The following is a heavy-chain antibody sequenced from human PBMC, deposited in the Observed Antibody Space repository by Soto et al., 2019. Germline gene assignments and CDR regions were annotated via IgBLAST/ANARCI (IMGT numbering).Heavy chain of an antibody. J-gene: IGHJ4*02. Sequence: SVKVSCKASGGTFSSYAISWVRQAPGQGLEWMGGIIPIFGTANYAQKFQGRVTITADESTSTAYMELSSLRSEDTAVYYCARDYYDSSGYPTPVYYFDYWGQGTQVTVSS. CDR2: IIPIFGTA. D-gene: IGHD3-22*01. V-gene: IGHV1-69*13. CDR1: GGTFSSYA. CDR3: ARDYYDSSGYPTPVYYFDY.